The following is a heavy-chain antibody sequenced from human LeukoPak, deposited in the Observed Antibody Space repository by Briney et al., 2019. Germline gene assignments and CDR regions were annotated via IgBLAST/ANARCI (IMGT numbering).Heavy chain of an antibody. CDR2: ISSSSSAR. CDR3: ARDPRGSIETNGIGDSAFDV. D-gene: IGHD6-6*01. Sequence: GGSLRLSCAASVFTFNNYPMNWIRQAPWKGLGWVSSISSSSSARYYADSVKGRFSISRDDAKNSVFLQMNSLRDEDTAVYYCARDPRGSIETNGIGDSAFDVWGQGTMVTVSS. CDR1: VFTFNNYP. V-gene: IGHV3-48*02. J-gene: IGHJ3*01.